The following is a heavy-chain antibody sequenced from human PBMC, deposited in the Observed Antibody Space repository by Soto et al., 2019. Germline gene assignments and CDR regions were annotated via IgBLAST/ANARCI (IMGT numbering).Heavy chain of an antibody. J-gene: IGHJ3*02. CDR3: ANSYYDVSAFDI. V-gene: IGHV3-23*01. D-gene: IGHD1-26*01. CDR2: ISGSGGST. Sequence: EVQLLESGGGLVQPGGSLRLSCAASGFTFSSYALSWVRQAPGKALEWVSAISGSGGSTYYADSVKGRFTIYRDNSKNTLYLQMNSLRAEDTAVYYCANSYYDVSAFDIWGQGTMVTVSS. CDR1: GFTFSSYA.